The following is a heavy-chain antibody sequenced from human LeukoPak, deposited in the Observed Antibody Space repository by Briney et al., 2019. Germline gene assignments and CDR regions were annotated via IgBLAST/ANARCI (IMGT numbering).Heavy chain of an antibody. CDR1: GFTFSSYE. Sequence: PGGSLRLSCAASGFTFSSYEMNWVRQAPGKGLEWVSYISSSGSTIYYADSVKGRFTISRDNAKNSLYLQMNSLRAEDMALYYCAKASRSGCLTFGTRRGQGTLVTVSS. CDR2: ISSSGSTI. V-gene: IGHV3-48*03. CDR3: AKASRSGCLTFGTR. J-gene: IGHJ4*02. D-gene: IGHD3-16*01.